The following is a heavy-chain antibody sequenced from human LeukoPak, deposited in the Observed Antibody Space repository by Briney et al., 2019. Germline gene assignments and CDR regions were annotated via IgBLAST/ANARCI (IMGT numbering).Heavy chain of an antibody. D-gene: IGHD3-10*01. CDR3: ARDRVSGFGPDY. CDR2: VSSSSSFI. J-gene: IGHJ4*02. CDR1: GFSFSSHS. V-gene: IGHV3-21*01. Sequence: GGSLRLSCAASGFSFSSHSMNWVRQAPGKGLEWVSSVSSSSSFIYYADSVKGRFTISRDNAKKSLYLQMNSLRAEDTAVYYCARDRVSGFGPDYWGQGTLVTVSS.